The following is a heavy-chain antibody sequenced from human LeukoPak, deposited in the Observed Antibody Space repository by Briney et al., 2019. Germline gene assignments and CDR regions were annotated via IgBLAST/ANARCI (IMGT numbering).Heavy chain of an antibody. CDR3: ARDGGGSYYYDSSGFDY. D-gene: IGHD3-22*01. CDR2: ISSSSSYI. CDR1: GFTFSSYS. Sequence: GGSLRLSCAASGFTFSSYSMNWVRQAPGKGLEWVSSISSSSSYIYYADSVKGRFTVSRDNAKNSLYLQMNSLRAEDTAVYYCARDGGGSYYYDSSGFDYRGQGTLVTVSS. J-gene: IGHJ4*02. V-gene: IGHV3-21*01.